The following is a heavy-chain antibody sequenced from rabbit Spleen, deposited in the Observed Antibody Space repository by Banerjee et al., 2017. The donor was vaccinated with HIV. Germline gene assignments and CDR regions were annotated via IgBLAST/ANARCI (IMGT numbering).Heavy chain of an antibody. Sequence: EESGGGLLKTEGSLTLTCKASGFSLSSYWICWVRQAPGKGLEWIACIYAGSSGSTYYASWAKGRSTISKTSSTTVTLQMTSLTAADTATYFCARDRGDNFGNHGWAWSFNLWGQGTLVTVS. V-gene: IGHV1S45*01. CDR3: ARDRGDNFGNHGWAWSFNL. CDR2: IYAGSSGST. J-gene: IGHJ4*01. D-gene: IGHD7-1*01. CDR1: GFSLSSYW.